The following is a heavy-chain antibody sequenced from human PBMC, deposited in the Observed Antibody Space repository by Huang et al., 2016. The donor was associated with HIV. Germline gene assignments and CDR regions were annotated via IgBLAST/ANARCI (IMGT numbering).Heavy chain of an antibody. CDR2: MYDSGST. Sequence: QLQLQESGPGLVKPSETLSLTCSVSSGSITSSGYYWGWIRQPPGKGREWIGSMYDSGSTYYNPSLKRRVTISVDTSKNQFSLKLTAVTAADTAVYYCARRNYDFWSGFETPSFDYWGQGTLVTVSS. J-gene: IGHJ4*02. D-gene: IGHD3-3*01. V-gene: IGHV4-39*01. CDR3: ARRNYDFWSGFETPSFDY. CDR1: SGSITSSGYY.